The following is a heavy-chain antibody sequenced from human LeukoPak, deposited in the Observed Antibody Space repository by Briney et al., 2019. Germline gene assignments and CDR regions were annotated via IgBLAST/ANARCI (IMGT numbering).Heavy chain of an antibody. D-gene: IGHD3-22*01. V-gene: IGHV3-21*01. CDR2: ISSSSSYI. Sequence: GGSLRLPCAASGFTFSSYSMNWVRQAPGKGLEWVSSISSSSSYIYYADSVKGRFTISRDNAKNSLYLQMNSLRAEDTAVYYCARDQLGSYYYDSSGHTYFDYWGQGTLVTVSS. CDR1: GFTFSSYS. J-gene: IGHJ4*02. CDR3: ARDQLGSYYYDSSGHTYFDY.